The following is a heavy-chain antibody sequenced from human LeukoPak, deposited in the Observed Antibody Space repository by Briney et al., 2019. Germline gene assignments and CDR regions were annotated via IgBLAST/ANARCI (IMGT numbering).Heavy chain of an antibody. J-gene: IGHJ4*02. D-gene: IGHD6-6*01. CDR1: GFTFSSYS. CDR2: ISSSSSYI. V-gene: IGHV3-21*01. CDR3: ARDSHSSSSRGLDY. Sequence: GSLRLSCAASGFTFSSYSMNWVRQAPGKGLEWVSSISSSSSYIYYADSVKGRFTISRDNAKNSLYLQMNSLRAEDTAVYYCARDSHSSSSRGLDYWGQGTLVTVSS.